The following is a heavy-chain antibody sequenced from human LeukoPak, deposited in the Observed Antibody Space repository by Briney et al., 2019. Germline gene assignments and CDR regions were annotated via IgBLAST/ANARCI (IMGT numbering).Heavy chain of an antibody. J-gene: IGHJ4*02. CDR2: INHSGST. V-gene: IGHV4-34*01. D-gene: IGHD3-22*01. CDR1: GGSFSGYY. CDR3: ARVAGRNDIDY. Sequence: PSETLSLTCAVYGGSFSGYYWSWLRQPPGKGLEWIGEINHSGSTNYNPSLKSRVTISVHTSKNQFSLKLSSVTAADTAVYYCARVAGRNDIDYWGQGTLVTVPS.